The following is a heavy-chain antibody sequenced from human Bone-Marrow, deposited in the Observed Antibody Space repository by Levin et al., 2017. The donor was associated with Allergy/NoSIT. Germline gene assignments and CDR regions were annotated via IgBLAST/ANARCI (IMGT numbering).Heavy chain of an antibody. J-gene: IGHJ3*02. Sequence: GESLKISCAASGFTFSSYAMSWVRQAPGKGLEWVSAISGSGGSTYYADSVKGRFTISRDNSKNTLYLQMNSLRAEDTAVYYCAKDPYGDYVENAFDIWGQGTMVTVSS. CDR3: AKDPYGDYVENAFDI. CDR2: ISGSGGST. CDR1: GFTFSSYA. V-gene: IGHV3-23*01. D-gene: IGHD4-17*01.